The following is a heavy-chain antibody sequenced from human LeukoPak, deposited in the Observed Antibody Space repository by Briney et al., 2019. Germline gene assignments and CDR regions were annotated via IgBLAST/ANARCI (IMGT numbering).Heavy chain of an antibody. J-gene: IGHJ5*02. Sequence: SETLSLTCTVSGGSISSSSYYWGWIRQPPGKGLEWIGSIYYSGSTYYNPSLKSRVTISVDTSKNQFSLKLSSVTAADTAVYYCARISYDYVWGSSDPWGQGTLVTVSS. CDR3: ARISYDYVWGSSDP. CDR2: IYYSGST. D-gene: IGHD3-16*01. V-gene: IGHV4-39*01. CDR1: GGSISSSSYY.